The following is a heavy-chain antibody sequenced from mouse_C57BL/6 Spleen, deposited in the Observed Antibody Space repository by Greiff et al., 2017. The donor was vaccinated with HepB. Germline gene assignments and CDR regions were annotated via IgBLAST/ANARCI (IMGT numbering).Heavy chain of an antibody. CDR1: GYAFTNYL. J-gene: IGHJ4*01. CDR3: ARWDYYAMDY. Sequence: LQESGAELVRPGTSVKVSCKASGYAFTNYLIEWVKQRPGQGLEWIGVINPGSGGTNYNEKFKGKATLTADKSSSTAYMQLSSLTSEDSAVYFCARWDYYAMDYWGQGTSVTVSS. V-gene: IGHV1-54*01. CDR2: INPGSGGT.